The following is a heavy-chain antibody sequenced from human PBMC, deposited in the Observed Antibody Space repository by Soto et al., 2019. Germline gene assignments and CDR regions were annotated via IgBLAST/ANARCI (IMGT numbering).Heavy chain of an antibody. Sequence: SETLSLTCTVSGGSISTYSWSWIRQSPGKGLERIGYIHDSGSTNYNPSLKSRVTISVDTSKNQFSLNLRSVTATDTAVYYCAGTHMNETWDYRGQGTLVTVPS. CDR1: GGSISTYS. V-gene: IGHV4-59*08. CDR2: IHDSGST. CDR3: AGTHMNETWDY. J-gene: IGHJ4*02.